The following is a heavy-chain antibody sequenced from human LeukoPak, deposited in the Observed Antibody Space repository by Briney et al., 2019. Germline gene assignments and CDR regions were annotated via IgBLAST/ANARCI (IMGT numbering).Heavy chain of an antibody. V-gene: IGHV4-61*05. CDR3: ARSHSSTSWFFDS. J-gene: IGHJ4*02. D-gene: IGHD6-6*01. CDR2: IYYSGST. Sequence: SETLSLTCTVSGGSISSSSYYWGWIRQPPGKGLEWIGYIYYSGSTNYNPSLKSRVTISVDMSKNQFSLKLSSVTAADTALYYCARSHSSTSWFFDSWGQGTLVTVSS. CDR1: GGSISSSSYY.